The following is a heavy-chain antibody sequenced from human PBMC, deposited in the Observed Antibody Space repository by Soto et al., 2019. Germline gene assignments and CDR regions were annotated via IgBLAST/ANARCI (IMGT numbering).Heavy chain of an antibody. CDR3: AREGRVPASFDY. CDR1: GGSFSGYY. CDR2: INHSGST. V-gene: IGHV4-34*01. Sequence: QVQLQQWGAGLLKPSETLSLTCAVYGGSFSGYYWSWIRQPPGKGLEWIGEINHSGSTNYNPSLKSRVTISVDTSKNQFSLKLSSVTAADTAVYYCAREGRVPASFDYWGQGTLVTVSS. D-gene: IGHD2-2*01. J-gene: IGHJ4*02.